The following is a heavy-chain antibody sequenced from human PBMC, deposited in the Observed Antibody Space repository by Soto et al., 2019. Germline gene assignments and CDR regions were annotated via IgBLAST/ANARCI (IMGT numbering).Heavy chain of an antibody. CDR1: GFTFSNSW. D-gene: IGHD2-21*01. J-gene: IGHJ4*02. Sequence: EVRLVESGGDLVKPGGSLRLSCAASGFTFSNSWMNWVRQAPGKGLEWVGRVKSKTDGATTDYAAPVKGRFTVSRDDSKNTLYLQMNSLKIEDTALYYCTTIFRWGQGTLVTVSS. CDR2: VKSKTDGATT. CDR3: TTIFR. V-gene: IGHV3-15*01.